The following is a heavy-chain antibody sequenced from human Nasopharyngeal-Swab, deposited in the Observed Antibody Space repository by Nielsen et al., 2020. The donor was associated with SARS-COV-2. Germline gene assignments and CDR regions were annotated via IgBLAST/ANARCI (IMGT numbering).Heavy chain of an antibody. CDR3: AKTAGAADYYYYYYMDV. V-gene: IGHV3-66*02. CDR2: IYSGGST. D-gene: IGHD6-13*01. Sequence: WIRQPPGKGLEWVSVIYSGGSTYYADSVKGRFTISRDNSKNTLYLQMNSLRAEDTAVYYCAKTAGAADYYYYYYMDVWGKGTTVTVSS. J-gene: IGHJ6*03.